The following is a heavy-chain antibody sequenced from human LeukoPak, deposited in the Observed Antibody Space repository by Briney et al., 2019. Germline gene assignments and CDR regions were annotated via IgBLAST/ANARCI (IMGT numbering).Heavy chain of an antibody. Sequence: GGSLRLSCAASGFTFSSYWMSWVRQAPGKGLEWVANIKQEGSEKYYVDSVKGRFTISRDNAKNSLYLQMSSLRAEDTAVYYCARDEIVATISGYFDYWGQGTLVTVSS. D-gene: IGHD5-12*01. CDR2: IKQEGSEK. CDR1: GFTFSSYW. J-gene: IGHJ4*02. CDR3: ARDEIVATISGYFDY. V-gene: IGHV3-7*01.